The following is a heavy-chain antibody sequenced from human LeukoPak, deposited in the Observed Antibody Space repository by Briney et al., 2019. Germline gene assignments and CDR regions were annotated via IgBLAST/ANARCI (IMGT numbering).Heavy chain of an antibody. CDR3: ARGRFGNPLQLEPRRPFDM. V-gene: IGHV4-34*01. J-gene: IGHJ3*02. D-gene: IGHD1-1*01. CDR1: GGSFTGYY. Sequence: KASETLSLTCAVYGGSFTGYYWSWIRQSPGKGLEWIGEISRSGVTNYNPSLKSRVTLSVDTSKSQFSLKLTSVTAADSAVFYCARGRFGNPLQLEPRRPFDMWGQGTMVAISS. CDR2: ISRSGVT.